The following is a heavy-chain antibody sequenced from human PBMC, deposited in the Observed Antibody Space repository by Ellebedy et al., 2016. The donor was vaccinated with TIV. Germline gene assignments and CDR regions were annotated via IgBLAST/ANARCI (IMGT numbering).Heavy chain of an antibody. V-gene: IGHV3-30*17. J-gene: IGHJ5*02. D-gene: IGHD6-19*01. CDR3: AREGHSSGQCGDFEH. CDR2: ISFDGTGE. Sequence: GESLKISCAASGFVFSTAIMHWVRQTPGRGLEWVAVISFDGTGEQYAGSVRGRFKISRDNSKNMLYLEMNSLRAEDAALYFCAREGHSSGQCGDFEHWGPGTLVTVSS. CDR1: GFVFSTAI.